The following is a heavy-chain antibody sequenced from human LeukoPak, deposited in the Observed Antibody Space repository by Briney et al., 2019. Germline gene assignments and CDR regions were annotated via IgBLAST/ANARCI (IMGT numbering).Heavy chain of an antibody. J-gene: IGHJ6*04. CDR1: GFTFSSYW. CDR3: AELGITMIGGV. D-gene: IGHD3-10*02. CDR2: INSDGSST. V-gene: IGHV3-74*01. Sequence: GGSLRLSCAASGFTFSSYWMHWVRQAPGQGLVWVSRINSDGSSTSYADSVKGRFTISRDNAKNSLYLQMNSLRAEDTAVYYCAELGITMIGGVGGKGTTVTISS.